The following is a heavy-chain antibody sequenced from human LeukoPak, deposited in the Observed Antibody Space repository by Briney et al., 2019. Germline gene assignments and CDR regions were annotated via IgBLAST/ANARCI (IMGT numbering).Heavy chain of an antibody. V-gene: IGHV4-59*08. D-gene: IGHD6-19*01. CDR3: ARHPPGSASGWHSLDF. Sequence: PSETLSLTCTVSGASISYNYWSWIRQPPGMGLEWLGYICCGGSTNYNPSLSSRVTISEDTSKNQFSLSLSSVTAADTAVYYCARHPPGSASGWHSLDFWGQGALVTVSS. J-gene: IGHJ4*02. CDR2: ICCGGST. CDR1: GASISYNY.